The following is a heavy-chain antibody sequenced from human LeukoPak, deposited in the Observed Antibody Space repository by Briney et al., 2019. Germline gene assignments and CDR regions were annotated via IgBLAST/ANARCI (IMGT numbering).Heavy chain of an antibody. D-gene: IGHD6-13*01. Sequence: GGSLRLSCAASGFTFSSYEMNWVRQAPGKGLEWVSYISSSGSTIYYADSVKGRFTISRDNAKNSLYLQMNSLRAEDTAVYYCARDSVSSSCFDYWGQGTLVTVSS. CDR1: GFTFSSYE. CDR2: ISSSGSTI. J-gene: IGHJ4*02. CDR3: ARDSVSSSCFDY. V-gene: IGHV3-48*03.